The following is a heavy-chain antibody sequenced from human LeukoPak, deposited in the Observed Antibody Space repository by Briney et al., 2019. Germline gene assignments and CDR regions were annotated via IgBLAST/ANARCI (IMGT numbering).Heavy chain of an antibody. CDR3: ARVYYSNSYDYWYFDL. CDR1: GFTFSSYS. V-gene: IGHV3-21*04. D-gene: IGHD6-13*01. Sequence: PGGSLRLSCEASGFTFSSYSMNWVRQAPGKGLEWVSCISRSGNDIYYADSVKGRFTISRDNAKNSLYLQMNSLRAEDTAVYYCARVYYSNSYDYWYFDLWGRGTLVTVSS. J-gene: IGHJ2*01. CDR2: ISRSGNDI.